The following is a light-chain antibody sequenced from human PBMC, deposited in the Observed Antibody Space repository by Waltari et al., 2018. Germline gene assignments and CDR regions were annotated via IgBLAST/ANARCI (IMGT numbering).Light chain of an antibody. CDR3: NSYTSTNTRV. CDR2: GVS. V-gene: IGLV2-14*03. Sequence: QSALTQAASVSGSPGQPITISCTGTSSDVGGYNDVPWYQQHPGKAPKLMIYGVSNRPSGVSNRFSGSKSGNTASLTISGLQAEDEADYYCNSYTSTNTRVFGGGTKLTVL. J-gene: IGLJ3*02. CDR1: SSDVGGYND.